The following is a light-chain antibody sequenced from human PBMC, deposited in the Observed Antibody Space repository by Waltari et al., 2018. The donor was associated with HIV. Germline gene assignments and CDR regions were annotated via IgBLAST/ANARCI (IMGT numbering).Light chain of an antibody. CDR2: EVS. V-gene: IGLV2-18*02. CDR3: SSYTSSSTVV. CDR1: SSDVGSYNR. Sequence: QSALTQPPSVSGSPGQSVTISCTGTSSDVGSYNRVSWYQQPPGTAPKLMIYEVSNRPSGLPDLFAGSKSGNTASLTISGLQAEDEADYYCSSYTSSSTVVFGGGTKLTVL. J-gene: IGLJ2*01.